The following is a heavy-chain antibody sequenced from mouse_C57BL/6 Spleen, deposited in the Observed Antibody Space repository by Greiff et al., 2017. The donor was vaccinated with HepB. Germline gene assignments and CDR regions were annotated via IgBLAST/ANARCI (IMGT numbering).Heavy chain of an antibody. CDR3: ARGDGNYRGAMDY. J-gene: IGHJ4*01. CDR2: ISYSGST. Sequence: EVQLQQSGPGMVKPSQSLSLTCTVTGYSITSGYDWHWIRHFPGNKLEWMGYISYSGSTNYNPSLKSRISITHDTSKNHFFLKLNSVTTEDTATYYCARGDGNYRGAMDYWGQGTSVTVSS. D-gene: IGHD2-1*01. V-gene: IGHV3-1*01. CDR1: GYSITSGYD.